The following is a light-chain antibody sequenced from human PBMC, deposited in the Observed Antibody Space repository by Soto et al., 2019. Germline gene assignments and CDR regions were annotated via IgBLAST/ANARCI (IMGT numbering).Light chain of an antibody. V-gene: IGLV2-14*03. CDR1: SSDVGAYNY. CDR3: SSYTTSSTLYV. Sequence: QSALTQPASVSGSPGQSITISCTGTSSDVGAYNYVSWYQQYPGKAPKYIIYDVTNRPSGVSDRFSGSKSGNTASLTISGLQAEDEADYYCSSYTTSSTLYVFGTGTKVTVL. J-gene: IGLJ1*01. CDR2: DVT.